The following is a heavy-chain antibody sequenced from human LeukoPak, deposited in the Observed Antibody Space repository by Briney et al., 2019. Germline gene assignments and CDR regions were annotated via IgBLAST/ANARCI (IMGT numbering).Heavy chain of an antibody. V-gene: IGHV1-18*01. J-gene: IGHJ4*02. Sequence: ASVSVSFKTSVYTFTSYGISWVRQAPGQGLDWMGWISAYNHNTNYAQKVHGRVTMPADTSTNTPYMEGRGLSSDDTAVYYCASQSRDGYNNSWGQGTLVTVSS. CDR2: ISAYNHNT. D-gene: IGHD5-24*01. CDR1: VYTFTSYG. CDR3: ASQSRDGYNNS.